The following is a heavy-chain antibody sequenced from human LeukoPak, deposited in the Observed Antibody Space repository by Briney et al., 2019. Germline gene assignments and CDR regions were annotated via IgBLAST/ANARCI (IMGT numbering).Heavy chain of an antibody. CDR3: ARGRRDYVWGSYRGNWFDP. CDR1: GGSISSSSYY. D-gene: IGHD3-16*02. J-gene: IGHJ5*02. CDR2: IYYSGST. Sequence: SETLSLTCTVSGGSISSSSYYWGWIRQPPGKGLEWIGSIYYSGSTYYNPSLKSRVTISVDTSKNQLSLKLSSVTAADTAVYYCARGRRDYVWGSYRGNWFDPWGQGTLVTVSS. V-gene: IGHV4-39*07.